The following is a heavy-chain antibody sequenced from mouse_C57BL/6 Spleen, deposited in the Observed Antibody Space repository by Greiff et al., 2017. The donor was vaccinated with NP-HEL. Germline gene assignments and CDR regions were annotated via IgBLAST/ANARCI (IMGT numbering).Heavy chain of an antibody. D-gene: IGHD2-4*01. CDR1: GFSLSTSGMG. CDR2: IYWDDDK. V-gene: IGHV8-12*01. J-gene: IGHJ3*01. Sequence: QVTLKVSGPGILQSSQTLSLTCSFSGFSLSTSGMGVSWIRQPSGKGLEWLAHIYWDDDKRYNPSLKSRLTISKDTSRNQVFLKITSVDTADTATYYCAQNYEDWFAYWGQGTLVTVSA. CDR3: AQNYEDWFAY.